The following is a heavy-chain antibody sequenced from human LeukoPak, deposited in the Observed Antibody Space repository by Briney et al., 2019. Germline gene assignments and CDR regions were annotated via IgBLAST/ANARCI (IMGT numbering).Heavy chain of an antibody. V-gene: IGHV1-8*01. J-gene: IGHJ6*03. CDR3: ARVGRHIVHDYYYYYMDV. CDR2: MNPNSGNT. Sequence: GASVKVSCKASGYTFTTYDINWVRQATGHGLEWMGWMNPNSGNTGYAQKFQGRVTMTRNTSIGTAYMELSSLRSEDTAVYYCARVGRHIVHDYYYYYMDVWGKGTTVTVSS. CDR1: GYTFTTYD. D-gene: IGHD2-21*01.